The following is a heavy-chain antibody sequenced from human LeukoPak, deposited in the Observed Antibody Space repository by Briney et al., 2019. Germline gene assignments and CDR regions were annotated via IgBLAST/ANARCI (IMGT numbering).Heavy chain of an antibody. J-gene: IGHJ4*02. CDR1: GGSISSYY. CDR2: VYYSGST. D-gene: IGHD3-9*01. Sequence: PSETLSLTCTVSGGSISSYYWSWIRQPPGKGLEWIGYVYYSGSTYYNPSLKSRVTISVDTSRKQFSLKLTSVTTADTAVYYCARGQDLRGSPTIYPSDYWGQGTLVTVSS. V-gene: IGHV4-59*01. CDR3: ARGQDLRGSPTIYPSDY.